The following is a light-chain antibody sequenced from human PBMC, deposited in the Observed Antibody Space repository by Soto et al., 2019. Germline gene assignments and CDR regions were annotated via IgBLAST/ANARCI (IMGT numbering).Light chain of an antibody. J-gene: IGKJ5*01. Sequence: IRMTQSPSSFSASTGDRVSITCRATQDIGTYLAWYQQIPGKAPKLLIYDASNLETGVPSRFSGSGSGTDFTFTISSLQPEDIATYYCQQYDNLPIIFGQGTRLEIK. CDR3: QQYDNLPII. V-gene: IGKV1-33*01. CDR1: QDIGTY. CDR2: DAS.